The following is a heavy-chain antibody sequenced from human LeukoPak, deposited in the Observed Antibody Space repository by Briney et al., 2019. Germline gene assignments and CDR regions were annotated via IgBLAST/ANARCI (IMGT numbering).Heavy chain of an antibody. CDR1: GFTFSSYA. Sequence: GGSLRLSCAASGFTFSSYAMHWVRQAPGKGLEWVAVISYDGSNKYYADSVKGRFTISRDNSKNTLYLQMNSLRAEDTAVYYCARDPKVAGDQHFDYWGQGTLVTVSS. CDR2: ISYDGSNK. V-gene: IGHV3-30*04. D-gene: IGHD6-19*01. CDR3: ARDPKVAGDQHFDY. J-gene: IGHJ4*02.